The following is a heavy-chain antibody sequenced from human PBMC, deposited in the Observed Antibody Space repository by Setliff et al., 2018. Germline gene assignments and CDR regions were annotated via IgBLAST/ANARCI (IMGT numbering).Heavy chain of an antibody. CDR2: FNRTRKI. V-gene: IGHV4-34*01. Sequence: SETLSLTCEVSGGSFSDYYWSWIRQSPGKGLEWLGDFNRTRKIDYSPSLKSRLTISVDTSKKQFSLHLNSVTAADTAMSYCAGGGRYCGGDCYQDDAFDIWGKGTMVTVSS. J-gene: IGHJ3*02. CDR1: GGSFSDYY. CDR3: AGGGRYCGGDCYQDDAFDI. D-gene: IGHD2-21*02.